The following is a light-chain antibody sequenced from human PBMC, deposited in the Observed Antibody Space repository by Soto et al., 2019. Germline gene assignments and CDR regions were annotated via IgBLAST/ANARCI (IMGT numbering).Light chain of an antibody. CDR1: QSVSSSS. CDR3: QHYGTSPGT. Sequence: EIVLTQSPGTLSLSPGERATLSCRASQSVSSSSLAWYQQKPGQAPRLLIYGASTRATGIPDSFSGSGSGTDFTLTISRLEPEDFAVYYCQHYGTSPGTFGQGTKVEIK. V-gene: IGKV3-20*01. J-gene: IGKJ1*01. CDR2: GAS.